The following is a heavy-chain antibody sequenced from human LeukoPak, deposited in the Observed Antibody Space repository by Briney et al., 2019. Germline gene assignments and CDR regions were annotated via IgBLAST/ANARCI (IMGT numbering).Heavy chain of an antibody. CDR3: ARVPPTTVTTPIDY. CDR1: GYSISSGYY. Sequence: SETLSLTCTVSGYSISSGYYWGWIRQPPGKGLEWIGSIYHSGSTYYNPSLKSRVTISVDTSKNQFSLKLSSVTAADTAVYYCARVPPTTVTTPIDYWGRGTLVTVSS. D-gene: IGHD4-17*01. CDR2: IYHSGST. J-gene: IGHJ4*02. V-gene: IGHV4-38-2*02.